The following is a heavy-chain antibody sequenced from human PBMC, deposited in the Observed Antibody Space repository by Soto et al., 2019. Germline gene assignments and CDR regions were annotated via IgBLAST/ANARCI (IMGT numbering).Heavy chain of an antibody. Sequence: QVQLVQSGAEVKRPGASVKVSCKASGYTFTGYGISWVRQAPGQGLEWMGRINAYNDNTDYAQKFQGRVTLTTDTSTSTAYMELRSLRSDGTAVYYCARRIGSPSVYLDYWGQGTLSPSPQ. CDR2: INAYNDNT. CDR3: ARRIGSPSVYLDY. CDR1: GYTFTGYG. V-gene: IGHV1-18*01. J-gene: IGHJ4*01.